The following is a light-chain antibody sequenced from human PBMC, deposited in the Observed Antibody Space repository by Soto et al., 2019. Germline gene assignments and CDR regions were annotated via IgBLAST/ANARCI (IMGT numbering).Light chain of an antibody. CDR1: ESISTF. Sequence: DIVLTQSPATLSLSPGERASLSCRANESISTFLAWYQQKPGQAPRLLIYDASDRATGVPARFSGSGSGTEFTLAISSLEPEDFAVYYCQQRSSLTFGGGTKVEIK. CDR3: QQRSSLT. V-gene: IGKV3-11*01. CDR2: DAS. J-gene: IGKJ4*01.